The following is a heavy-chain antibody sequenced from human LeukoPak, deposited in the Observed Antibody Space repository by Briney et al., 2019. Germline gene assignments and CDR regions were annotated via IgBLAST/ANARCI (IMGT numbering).Heavy chain of an antibody. V-gene: IGHV3-21*01. Sequence: GGSLRLSCAASGFSLRTFTLHWVRQAPGKGLEWVSSIGSTTTDMSYTGSVKGRFSISRGNAKNSLSLQMNSLRVEDTAVYYCTRDRLFDCWGQGTLVTVSS. CDR3: TRDRLFDC. CDR2: IGSTTTDM. J-gene: IGHJ4*02. D-gene: IGHD6-6*01. CDR1: GFSLRTFT.